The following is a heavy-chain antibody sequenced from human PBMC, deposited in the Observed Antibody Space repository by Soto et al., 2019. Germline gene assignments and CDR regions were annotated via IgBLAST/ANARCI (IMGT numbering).Heavy chain of an antibody. J-gene: IGHJ6*02. CDR3: AXYPGQWLVRGYGMDV. CDR2: ISGSGGST. D-gene: IGHD6-19*01. V-gene: IGHV3-23*01. Sequence: GGSLRLSCAASGFTFSSYAMSWVRQAPGKGLEWVSAISGSGGSTYYADSVKGRFTISRDNSKNTLYLQMNSLRAEDTAVYYCAXYPGQWLVRGYGMDVWGQGTTVTVSS. CDR1: GFTFSSYA.